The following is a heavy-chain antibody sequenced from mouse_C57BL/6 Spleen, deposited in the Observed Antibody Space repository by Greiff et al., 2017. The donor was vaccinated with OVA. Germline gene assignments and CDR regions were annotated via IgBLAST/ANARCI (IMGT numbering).Heavy chain of an antibody. CDR3: ARDYDYWYFDV. V-gene: IGHV1-7*01. CDR2: INPSSGYT. J-gene: IGHJ1*03. CDR1: GYTFTSYW. Sequence: QVQLQQSGAELAKPGASVKLSCTASGYTFTSYWMHWVKQRPGQGLEWIGYINPSSGYTKYNQKFKDKATLAADKSSSTAYMQLSSLTYEDSAVYYCARDYDYWYFDVWGTGTTVTVSS. D-gene: IGHD2-4*01.